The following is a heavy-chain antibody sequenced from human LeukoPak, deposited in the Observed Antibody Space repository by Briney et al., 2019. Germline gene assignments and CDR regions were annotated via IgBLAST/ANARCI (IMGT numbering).Heavy chain of an antibody. J-gene: IGHJ4*02. Sequence: SETLSLTCTVSGGSISSGGYYWSWIRQHPGKGLERIGYIYYSGSTYYNPSLKSRVTISVDTSKNQFSLKLSSVTAADTAVYYCARGVENYDFWSGSAINYFDYWGQGTLVTVSS. V-gene: IGHV4-31*03. D-gene: IGHD3-3*01. CDR3: ARGVENYDFWSGSAINYFDY. CDR1: GGSISSGGYY. CDR2: IYYSGST.